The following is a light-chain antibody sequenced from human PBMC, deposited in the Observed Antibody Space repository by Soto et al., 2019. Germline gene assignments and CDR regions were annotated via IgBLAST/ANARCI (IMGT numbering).Light chain of an antibody. Sequence: QSALTQVASVSGSPGQSITISCTGTSSDVGGRYFVSWYLQHPGKAPKLIIYNVNYRPSGVSDRFSGSKSGNTASLTISGLQADDEANYYCSSYTKTTTVIFGGGTKVTVL. CDR1: SSDVGGRYF. J-gene: IGLJ2*01. CDR3: SSYTKTTTVI. V-gene: IGLV2-14*03. CDR2: NVN.